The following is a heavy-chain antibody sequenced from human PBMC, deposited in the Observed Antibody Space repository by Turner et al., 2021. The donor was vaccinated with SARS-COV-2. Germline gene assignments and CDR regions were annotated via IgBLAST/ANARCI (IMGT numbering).Heavy chain of an antibody. Sequence: QVQLVQSGAEVKKPGSSVKVSCKASGNTFSTYAISWVRQATGQGLEWMGGIIPIFGTANYAQNFQGRVTITADESSSTAYMELSSLRSEDTAVYYCARDVDYFSPIWGSHHYYYGMDVWGQGTTVTVSS. CDR2: IIPIFGTA. CDR3: ARDVDYFSPIWGSHHYYYGMDV. V-gene: IGHV1-69*01. D-gene: IGHD4-17*01. CDR1: GNTFSTYA. J-gene: IGHJ6*02.